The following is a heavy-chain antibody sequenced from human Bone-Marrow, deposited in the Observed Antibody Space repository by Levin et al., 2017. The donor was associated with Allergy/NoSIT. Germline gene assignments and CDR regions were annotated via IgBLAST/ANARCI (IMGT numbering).Heavy chain of an antibody. CDR2: ISAYNGNT. CDR1: GYTFTDYA. J-gene: IGHJ4*02. CDR3: VRFAGSSSYVY. V-gene: IGHV1-18*01. Sequence: ASVKVSCKASGYTFTDYAISWVRQAPGQGLQWMGWISAYNGNTNYAQNLQGRVTMTTDTSTSTAYMELRSLRSDDTAVYYCVRFAGSSSYVYWGQGTLVTVSS. D-gene: IGHD5-18*01.